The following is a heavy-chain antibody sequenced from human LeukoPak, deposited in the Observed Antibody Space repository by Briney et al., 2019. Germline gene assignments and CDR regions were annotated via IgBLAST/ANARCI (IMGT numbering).Heavy chain of an antibody. D-gene: IGHD3-9*01. CDR2: IKQDGSEK. Sequence: PGGSLRLSCAASGFTFSSYWMSWVRQAPGKGLEWVANIKQDGSEKYYVDPVKGRFTISRDNAKNSLYLQMNSLRAEDTAVYYCARVWRYYDILTASYYYYGMDVWGKGTTVTVSS. J-gene: IGHJ6*04. CDR1: GFTFSSYW. V-gene: IGHV3-7*03. CDR3: ARVWRYYDILTASYYYYGMDV.